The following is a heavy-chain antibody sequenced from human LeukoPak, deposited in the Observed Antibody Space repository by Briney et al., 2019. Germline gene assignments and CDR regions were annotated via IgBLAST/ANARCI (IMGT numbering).Heavy chain of an antibody. CDR3: AREVAVGYDFWSGYYRHFDY. Sequence: ASVKVSCKASGYTFTSYDINWVRQATGQGLEWMGWMNPNSGNTGYAQKFQGRVTMTRKTSISTAYMELSSLRSEDTAVYYCAREVAVGYDFWSGYYRHFDYWGQGSLVTVSS. J-gene: IGHJ4*02. CDR2: MNPNSGNT. D-gene: IGHD3-3*01. V-gene: IGHV1-8*01. CDR1: GYTFTSYD.